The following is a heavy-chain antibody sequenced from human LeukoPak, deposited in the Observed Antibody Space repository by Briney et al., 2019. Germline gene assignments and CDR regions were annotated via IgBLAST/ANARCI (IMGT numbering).Heavy chain of an antibody. CDR3: AKADYDNIGYYPDY. Sequence: GGSLRLSCAASGFTASSNYMSWVRQAPGKGLEWVSVIYSGGSTYHADSVKGRFTISRDNAKNSLHLQMNSLRAEDTALYYCAKADYDNIGYYPDYWGQGTLVTVSS. CDR1: GFTASSNY. J-gene: IGHJ4*02. V-gene: IGHV3-53*05. CDR2: IYSGGST. D-gene: IGHD3-22*01.